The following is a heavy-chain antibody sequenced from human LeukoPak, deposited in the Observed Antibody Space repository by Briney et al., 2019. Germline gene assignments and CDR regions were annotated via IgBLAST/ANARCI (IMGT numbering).Heavy chain of an antibody. D-gene: IGHD1-26*01. CDR2: ISNDTTTI. J-gene: IGHJ2*01. CDR1: GFIFSDYS. Sequence: GGSLRLSCAASGFIFSDYSMNWVRQAPGKGLEWVSYISNDTTTIYFADSVKGRFTISRDNAKNSVYLQMNSLRAVDTAVYYCARYCGRASCSGMWYSDVWGRGTLVTVSS. CDR3: ARYCGRASCSGMWYSDV. V-gene: IGHV3-48*01.